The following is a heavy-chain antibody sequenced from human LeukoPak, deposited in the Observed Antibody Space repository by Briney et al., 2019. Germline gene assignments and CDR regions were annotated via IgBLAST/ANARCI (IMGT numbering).Heavy chain of an antibody. D-gene: IGHD6-13*01. CDR1: GFTLSSYA. CDR2: ISYDGSNK. Sequence: GGSLRLSCAASGFTLSSYAMHWVRQAPGKGLEWLAVISYDGSNKYYADSVKGRFTISRDNSRNTLYLQMNSLRAEDTAVYYCARDGALAAAASAPPQYFQHWGQGTLVTVSS. V-gene: IGHV3-30-3*01. J-gene: IGHJ1*01. CDR3: ARDGALAAAASAPPQYFQH.